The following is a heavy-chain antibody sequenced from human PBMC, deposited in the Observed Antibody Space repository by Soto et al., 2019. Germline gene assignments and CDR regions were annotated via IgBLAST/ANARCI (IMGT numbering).Heavy chain of an antibody. CDR3: ARDHLYYDFWSGPSPAYYYGMDV. V-gene: IGHV4-4*07. J-gene: IGHJ6*02. CDR1: RSSISRYS. D-gene: IGHD3-3*01. CDR2: IYTSGST. Sequence: SETLSLTCTVSRSSISRYSWNWIRQPAGKRLEWIGRIYTSGSTNYNPSLKSRVTMSVDTSKNQFSLKLSSVTAADTAVYYCARDHLYYDFWSGPSPAYYYGMDVWGQGTTVTVSS.